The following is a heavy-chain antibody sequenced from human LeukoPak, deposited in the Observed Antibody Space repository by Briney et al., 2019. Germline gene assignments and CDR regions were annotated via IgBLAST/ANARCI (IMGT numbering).Heavy chain of an antibody. V-gene: IGHV1-2*02. CDR3: ASEFGYCSGGSCYSDPTEYFQH. Sequence: ASVKVSCKASGYTFTGYYMHWVRQAPGQGLEWMGWINPNSGGTHYAQKFQGRVTMTRDTSISTAYMELSRLRSDDTAVYYCASEFGYCSGGSCYSDPTEYFQHWGQGTLVTVSS. CDR2: INPNSGGT. J-gene: IGHJ1*01. CDR1: GYTFTGYY. D-gene: IGHD2-15*01.